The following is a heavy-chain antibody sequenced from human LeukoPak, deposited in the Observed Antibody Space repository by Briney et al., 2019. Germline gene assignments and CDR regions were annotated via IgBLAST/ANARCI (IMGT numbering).Heavy chain of an antibody. V-gene: IGHV3-30*18. CDR3: AKAQGRYYDILTGYYGPDYGMDV. CDR1: GFTFSSYG. Sequence: GGSLRLSCAASGFTFSSYGMHWVRQAPGKGLKWVAVISYDGSNKYYADSVKGRFTISRDNSKNTLYLQMNSLRAEDTAVYYCAKAQGRYYDILTGYYGPDYGMDVWGQGTTVTVSS. CDR2: ISYDGSNK. D-gene: IGHD3-9*01. J-gene: IGHJ6*02.